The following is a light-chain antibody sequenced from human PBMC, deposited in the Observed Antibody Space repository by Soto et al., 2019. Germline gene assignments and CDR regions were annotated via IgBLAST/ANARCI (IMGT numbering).Light chain of an antibody. CDR2: EAT. J-gene: IGLJ3*02. Sequence: QSVLTQPASVSGSPGQSMTISCTGSSSDVGTYDLVSWYQHHPGAAPKLMIYEATRRPSGISNRFSGSKSGNTASLTISGLQAEDEADYYCCSFAGSNSWVFGGGTKLTVL. CDR1: SSDVGTYDL. CDR3: CSFAGSNSWV. V-gene: IGLV2-23*01.